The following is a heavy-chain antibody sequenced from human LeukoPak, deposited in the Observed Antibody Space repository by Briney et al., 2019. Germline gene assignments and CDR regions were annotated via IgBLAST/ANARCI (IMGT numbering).Heavy chain of an antibody. CDR1: GFTFSNYG. J-gene: IGHJ6*02. V-gene: IGHV3-33*01. CDR2: IWYDGSNK. Sequence: PGGSLRLSCVASGFTFSNYGMHWVRQAPGKGLEWVAVIWYDGSNKYYADSVQGQFTISRDNSKNTLFLQMNNPRAEDTAVYYCARDWSPTLYYKYYGMDVWGQGTTVTVSS. CDR3: ARDWSPTLYYKYYGMDV.